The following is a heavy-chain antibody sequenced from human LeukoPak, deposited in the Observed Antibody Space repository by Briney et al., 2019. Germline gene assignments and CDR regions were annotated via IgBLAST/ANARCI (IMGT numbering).Heavy chain of an antibody. J-gene: IGHJ4*02. Sequence: GGSLRLSCTASGFTFSSYAMSWVRQAPGQGLQWVSAISGSGLSTYYADSVKGRFTISRDNSKNTLYLQVNSLRAEDTAIYYCATHHYGSGSSSFFDYWGQGTPVTVSS. V-gene: IGHV3-23*01. CDR3: ATHHYGSGSSSFFDY. CDR2: ISGSGLST. D-gene: IGHD3-10*01. CDR1: GFTFSSYA.